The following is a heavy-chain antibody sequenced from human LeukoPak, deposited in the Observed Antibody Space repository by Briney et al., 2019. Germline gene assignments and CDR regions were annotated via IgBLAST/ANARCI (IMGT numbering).Heavy chain of an antibody. CDR2: INHSGST. CDR3: ARRRGYDPDY. D-gene: IGHD5-12*01. Sequence: TTSETLSLTCAVYGGSFSGYYWSWIRQPPGKGLEWIGEINHSGSTNYNPSLKSRVTISVDTSKNQFSLKLSSVTAADTAMYYCARRRGYDPDYWGQGTLVTVSS. CDR1: GGSFSGYY. J-gene: IGHJ4*02. V-gene: IGHV4-34*01.